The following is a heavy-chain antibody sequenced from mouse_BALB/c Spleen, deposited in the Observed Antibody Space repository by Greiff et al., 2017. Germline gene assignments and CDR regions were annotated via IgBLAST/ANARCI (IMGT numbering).Heavy chain of an antibody. CDR1: GYSITSGYY. Sequence: EVQLQESGPGLVKPSQSLSLTCSVTGYSITSGYYWNWIRQFPGNKLEWMGYISYDGSNNYNPSLKNRISITRDTSKNQFFLKLNSVTTEDTATYYCASNYYGSSQFAYWGQGTLVTVSA. J-gene: IGHJ3*01. CDR2: ISYDGSN. V-gene: IGHV3-6*02. CDR3: ASNYYGSSQFAY. D-gene: IGHD1-1*01.